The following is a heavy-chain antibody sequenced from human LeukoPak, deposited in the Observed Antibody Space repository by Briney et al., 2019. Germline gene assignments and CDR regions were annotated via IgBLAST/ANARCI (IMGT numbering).Heavy chain of an antibody. J-gene: IGHJ4*02. CDR3: ARERSGSYDY. CDR1: GGSISSYY. V-gene: IGHV4-59*01. Sequence: PSETLSLTCTVSGGSISSYYWSWIRQPPGKGLEWIGYIYYSGSTNYNPSLKSRVNISVDPSKNQFSLKLSSVTSADTAVYYCARERSGSYDYWGQGTLVTVSS. D-gene: IGHD1-26*01. CDR2: IYYSGST.